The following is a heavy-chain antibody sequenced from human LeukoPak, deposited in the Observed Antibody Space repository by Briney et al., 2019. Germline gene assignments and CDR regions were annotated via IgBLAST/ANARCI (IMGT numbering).Heavy chain of an antibody. CDR3: AKAYYDDYATAPRDFYY. J-gene: IGHJ4*02. Sequence: GGSLRLSCATSGFTFDYHGMTWVRQAPGKGLEWVATIAGSGDTYYGDSVKGRFTISRDNSKSTLYLQMSSLRADDTAVYYCAKAYYDDYATAPRDFYYWGQGTLVTVSS. CDR2: IAGSGDT. V-gene: IGHV3-23*01. CDR1: GFTFDYHG. D-gene: IGHD4-17*01.